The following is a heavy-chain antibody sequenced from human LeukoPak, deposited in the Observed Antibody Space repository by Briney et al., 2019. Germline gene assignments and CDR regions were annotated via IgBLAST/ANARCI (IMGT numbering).Heavy chain of an antibody. V-gene: IGHV4-4*02. D-gene: IGHD3-3*01. CDR3: AREGGFYRPLDY. J-gene: IGHJ4*02. Sequence: TSGTLSLTCGVSGGSITTTNWWTWVRPPPGKGLEWIGEVHLDGRTNYNPSLESRLTISVDLSENHISLRLTSVTAADTAVYYCAREGGFYRPLDYSGQGTLVTVSS. CDR1: GGSITTTNW. CDR2: VHLDGRT.